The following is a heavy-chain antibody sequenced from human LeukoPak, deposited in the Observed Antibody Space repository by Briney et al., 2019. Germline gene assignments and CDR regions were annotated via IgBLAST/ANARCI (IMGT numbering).Heavy chain of an antibody. D-gene: IGHD1-14*01. J-gene: IGHJ4*02. CDR1: GFTFSSYG. V-gene: IGHV3-30*02. CDR2: IRYDGNIK. Sequence: GGSLRLSCGASGFTFSSYGMLWVRQSPGKGLEWVAFIRYDGNIKFYADSMKGRFTISRDNSKNILYLHINSLRPEDTALYYCVKDNPLDYWGQGTLVIVSS. CDR3: VKDNPLDY.